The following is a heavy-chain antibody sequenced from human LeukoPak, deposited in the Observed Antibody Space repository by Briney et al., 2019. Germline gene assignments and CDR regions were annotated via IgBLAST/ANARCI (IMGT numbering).Heavy chain of an antibody. V-gene: IGHV4-34*01. CDR2: INHSGST. D-gene: IGHD4-23*01. CDR1: GGSFSGYY. Sequence: SETLSLTCAVYGGSFSGYYWSWIRQPPGKGLEWIAEINHSGSTNYNPSLKSRVTISVDTSKNQFSLQLNSVTPDDTAVFYCAREPSGHSGSFDSWGRGTLVTVSS. J-gene: IGHJ4*02. CDR3: AREPSGHSGSFDS.